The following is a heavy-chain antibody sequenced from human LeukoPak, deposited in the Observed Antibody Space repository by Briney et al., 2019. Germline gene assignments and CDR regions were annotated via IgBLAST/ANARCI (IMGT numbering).Heavy chain of an antibody. CDR2: IYYSGST. CDR3: ARMYSNYFDY. D-gene: IGHD4-11*01. J-gene: IGHJ4*02. Sequence: KPSETLSLTCTVSGGSVSSGSYYWSWIRQPPGKGLEWVGYIYYSGSTTYNPSLKSRVTISVDTSKNQFSLQLSSVTAADTAVYYCARMYSNYFDYWGQGSLVTVFS. V-gene: IGHV4-61*01. CDR1: GGSVSSGSYY.